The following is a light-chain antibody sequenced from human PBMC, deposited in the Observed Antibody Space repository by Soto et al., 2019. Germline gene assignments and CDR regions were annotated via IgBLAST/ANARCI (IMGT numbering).Light chain of an antibody. CDR2: TAS. V-gene: IGKV1-39*01. CDR1: QSIVRN. J-gene: IGKJ4*01. CDR3: KQSHSSPLS. Sequence: IQMTQSASSLSASVGDRVTITCRASQSIVRNLNWYQQKPGKAPELLIYTASNLQSGVPSRFSGSGSGTDFALTISSLQPEDSAVYYCKQSHSSPLSFGGGTKVDI.